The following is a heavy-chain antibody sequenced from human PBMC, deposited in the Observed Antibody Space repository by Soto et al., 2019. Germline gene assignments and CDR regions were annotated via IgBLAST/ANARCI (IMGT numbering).Heavy chain of an antibody. J-gene: IGHJ6*03. CDR2: VSSGGGT. V-gene: IGHV3-23*01. D-gene: IGHD1-26*01. Sequence: LSLSCAASGFTLSTYAMGWVRQAPGKGLEWVSVVSSGGGTHSADSVKGRFNVSRDNSKNTLALQMNSLRADDTAVYYCAKLREAGGKSDGWGKGVRVTVS. CDR1: GFTLSTYA. CDR3: AKLREAGGKSDG.